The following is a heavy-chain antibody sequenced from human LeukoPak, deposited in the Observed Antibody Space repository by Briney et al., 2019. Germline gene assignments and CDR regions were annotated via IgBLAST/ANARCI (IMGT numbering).Heavy chain of an antibody. CDR1: GYSFTTYW. D-gene: IGHD5-18*01. CDR3: ATPSGFSYGGFDY. V-gene: IGHV5-51*01. J-gene: IGHJ4*02. CDR2: IYPGDSET. Sequence: GESLKISCKGSGYSFTTYWIAWVRQMPGKGLEWMGIIYPGDSETRYSPSFQGQVTFSADKSINTAYLQWCSLKASDTAMFYCATPSGFSYGGFDYWGQGTLVTVSS.